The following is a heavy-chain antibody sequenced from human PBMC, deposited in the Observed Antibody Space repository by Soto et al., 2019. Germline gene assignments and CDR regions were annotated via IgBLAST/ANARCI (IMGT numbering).Heavy chain of an antibody. V-gene: IGHV4-34*01. D-gene: IGHD5-18*01. Sequence: SETLSLTCAVYGGSLSGYYWSWIRQPPGKGLEWIGEINHSGSTNYNPSLKSRVTISVDTSKNQFSLKLSSVTAADTAVYYCARGLRGYSYGYSGYYYYMDVWGKGTTVTVSS. J-gene: IGHJ6*03. CDR2: INHSGST. CDR3: ARGLRGYSYGYSGYYYYMDV. CDR1: GGSLSGYY.